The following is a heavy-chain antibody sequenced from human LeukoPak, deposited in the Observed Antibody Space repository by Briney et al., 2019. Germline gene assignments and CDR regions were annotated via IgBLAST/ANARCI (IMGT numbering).Heavy chain of an antibody. Sequence: GSLRLSCAASGFTFSDYYMSWIRQAPGKGLEWIGSIYYSGSTYYNPSLKSRVTISIDTSKNQFSLKLSSVTAADTAVYYCARQYAHWNPFAGWGQGTLVTVSS. J-gene: IGHJ4*02. CDR3: ARQYAHWNPFAG. CDR1: GFTFSDYY. CDR2: IYYSGST. V-gene: IGHV4-39*01. D-gene: IGHD1-1*01.